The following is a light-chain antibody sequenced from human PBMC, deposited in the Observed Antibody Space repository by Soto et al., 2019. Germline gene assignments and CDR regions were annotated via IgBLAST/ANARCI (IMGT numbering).Light chain of an antibody. CDR1: SSDVGDYNY. J-gene: IGLJ1*01. CDR3: GSYTSSFTLV. Sequence: QSVLTQPASLSGSPGQSITISCTGTSSDVGDYNYVSWYQQHPGKAPKLMIYEVNNRPSGVSNRFSGSKSGNTASLTISGLQAEDEADYYCGSYTSSFTLVFGTGTKVTVL. CDR2: EVN. V-gene: IGLV2-14*01.